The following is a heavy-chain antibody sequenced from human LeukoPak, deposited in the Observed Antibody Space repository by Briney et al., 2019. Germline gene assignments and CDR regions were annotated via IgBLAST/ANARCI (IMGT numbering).Heavy chain of an antibody. J-gene: IGHJ4*02. CDR1: GFTFTSYY. V-gene: IGHV1-46*01. CDR3: AREEPGIAAAGTGY. D-gene: IGHD6-13*01. Sequence: ASVKVSCKASGFTFTSYYMHWVRQAPGQGLEWMGIINPSGSYTSYAQKFQGRVTMTRDTSTSTVYMELSSLRSEDTAVYYCAREEPGIAAAGTGYWGQGTLVTVSS. CDR2: INPSGSYT.